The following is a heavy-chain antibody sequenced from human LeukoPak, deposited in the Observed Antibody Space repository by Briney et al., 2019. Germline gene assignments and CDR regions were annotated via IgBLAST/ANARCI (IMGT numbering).Heavy chain of an antibody. V-gene: IGHV3-30*03. J-gene: IGHJ6*02. CDR2: ISYDGSNK. CDR1: GFTFSSYG. D-gene: IGHD2-15*01. Sequence: PGGSLRLSCAASGFTFSSYGMHWVRQAPGKGLEWVAVISYDGSNKYYADSVKGRFTISRHNSKNTLYLQMNSLRLEDTAVYFCARHYCSGGDCYSGFSYYYGMDVWGQGTTVTVSS. CDR3: ARHYCSGGDCYSGFSYYYGMDV.